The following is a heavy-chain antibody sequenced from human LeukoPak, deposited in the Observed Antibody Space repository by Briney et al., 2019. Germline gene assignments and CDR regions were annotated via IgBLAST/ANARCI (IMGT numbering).Heavy chain of an antibody. CDR2: ISAYNGNT. CDR1: GYTFTSYG. J-gene: IGHJ4*02. CDR3: ARESSSSPWEVRYFDY. V-gene: IGHV1-18*01. D-gene: IGHD6-6*01. Sequence: ASVKVSCKASGYTFTSYGISWVRQAPGQGLEWMGWISAYNGNTNYAQKLQGRVTMTTDTSTSTAYMELRSLRSDDTAVYYCARESSSSPWEVRYFDYWGQGTRVTVSS.